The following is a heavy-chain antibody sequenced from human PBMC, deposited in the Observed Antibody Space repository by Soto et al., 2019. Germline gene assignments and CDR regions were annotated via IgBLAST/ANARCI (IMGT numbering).Heavy chain of an antibody. Sequence: QVQLAQSGAEVKSPGASVQVSCKTSGYTFTTYAISWVRQAPGQGLEWMGWISLYNGQTKYSQTDLGRVTMTADTLTTTAYKEPRSLTSDDPAVYYCARVAVVGVVINTVRGFDWLGQGTLVTVSS. CDR1: GYTFTTYA. D-gene: IGHD3-10*01. V-gene: IGHV1-18*01. CDR2: ISLYNGQT. J-gene: IGHJ4*02. CDR3: ARVAVVGVVINTVRGFDW.